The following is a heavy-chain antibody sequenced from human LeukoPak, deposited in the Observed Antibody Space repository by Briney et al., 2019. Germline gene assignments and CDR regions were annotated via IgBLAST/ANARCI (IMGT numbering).Heavy chain of an antibody. CDR1: GYTFTSYG. D-gene: IGHD3-3*01. V-gene: IGHV1-18*01. Sequence: ASVKASCKASGYTFTSYGISWVRQAPGQGLEWMGWISAYDGNTNYAQKLQGRVTMTTDTSTSTAYMELRSLRSDDTAVYYCARGRTYYDFWSGYYHFDYWGQGTLVTVSS. CDR2: ISAYDGNT. CDR3: ARGRTYYDFWSGYYHFDY. J-gene: IGHJ4*02.